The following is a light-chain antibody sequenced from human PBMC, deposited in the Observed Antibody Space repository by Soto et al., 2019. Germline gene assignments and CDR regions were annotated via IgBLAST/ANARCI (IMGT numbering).Light chain of an antibody. CDR2: DVS. Sequence: QSALTQPASVSGSPGQSITISCTGTISDVGGNKFVSWYQQYPGKAPKLMICDVSNRPSGVSNRFSGSKSGNTASLTISGLQAEYEADYYCSSFTGTNYVFGTGTKLTAL. J-gene: IGLJ1*01. CDR1: ISDVGGNKF. CDR3: SSFTGTNYV. V-gene: IGLV2-14*03.